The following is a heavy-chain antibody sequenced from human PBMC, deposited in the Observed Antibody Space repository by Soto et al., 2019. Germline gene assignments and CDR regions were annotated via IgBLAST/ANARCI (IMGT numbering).Heavy chain of an antibody. D-gene: IGHD5-12*01. CDR2: TYCRSKWYN. V-gene: IGHV6-1*01. Sequence: TLSLTCAISGDSVSSNSAAWNWIRQSPSRGLEWLGRTYCRSKWYNDYAVSVKSRITISPDTSKNQFTLQLNSVTPEDTAVKYGACESGLHGAQLDFWGQGTLVIVSS. J-gene: IGHJ4*02. CDR1: GDSVSSNSAA. CDR3: ACESGLHGAQLDF.